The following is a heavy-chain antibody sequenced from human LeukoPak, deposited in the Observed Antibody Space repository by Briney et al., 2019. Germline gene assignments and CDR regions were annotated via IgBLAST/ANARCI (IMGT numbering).Heavy chain of an antibody. CDR2: ISGSGGST. Sequence: GGSLRLSCAASGFTFSSYGMHWVRQAPGKGLEWVSAISGSGGSTYYADSVKGRLTISRDNSKNTLYLQMNSLRAEDTAVYYCAKSSSTGTKVGLFDYWGQGTLVTVPS. CDR1: GFTFSSYG. J-gene: IGHJ4*02. V-gene: IGHV3-23*01. CDR3: AKSSSTGTKVGLFDY. D-gene: IGHD1-7*01.